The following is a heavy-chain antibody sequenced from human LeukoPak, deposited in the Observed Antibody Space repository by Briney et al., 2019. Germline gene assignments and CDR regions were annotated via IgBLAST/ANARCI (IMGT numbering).Heavy chain of an antibody. V-gene: IGHV1-2*02. CDR3: ARVLFNSGYDY. CDR1: GYTFTGAY. CDR2: INPNSGGT. Sequence: ASVTVSCTASGYTFTGAYMHWVRQAPGQGLEWMGWINPNSGGTQFAQKFQGRVTMTRDTSISTAYMELDRLRSDDTAVYYCARVLFNSGYDYWGQGTLVTVSS. D-gene: IGHD2-21*01. J-gene: IGHJ4*02.